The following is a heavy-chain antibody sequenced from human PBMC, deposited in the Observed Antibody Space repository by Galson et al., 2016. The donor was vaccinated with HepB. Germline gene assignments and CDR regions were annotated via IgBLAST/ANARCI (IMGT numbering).Heavy chain of an antibody. D-gene: IGHD2-2*01. CDR2: VIPIFTP. J-gene: IGHJ3*01. CDR1: GGTFSRYA. Sequence: SVKVSCKASGGTFSRYAISWVRLAPGQGLEWMGGVIPIFTPNYAQKFQGRVTITADESTSAAYMELSSLRSEDTAVYYCARGRGYCISTRCSFDAFDGWGQGTMVTVSS. V-gene: IGHV1-69*13. CDR3: ARGRGYCISTRCSFDAFDG.